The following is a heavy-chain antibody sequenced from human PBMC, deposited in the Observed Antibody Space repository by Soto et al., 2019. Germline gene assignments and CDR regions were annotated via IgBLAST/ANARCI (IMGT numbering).Heavy chain of an antibody. V-gene: IGHV3-30*03. Sequence: GGALRLSCAASGFTFSSYGIHWVRQAPGKGLEWVALITSDGGNKHYADSVKGRFTISRDNPKNTLYLQMNSLRAEDTAVYYCARAGVFGVVITYFDFWGQGTLVTVSS. CDR1: GFTFSSYG. D-gene: IGHD3-3*01. CDR2: ITSDGGNK. CDR3: ARAGVFGVVITYFDF. J-gene: IGHJ4*02.